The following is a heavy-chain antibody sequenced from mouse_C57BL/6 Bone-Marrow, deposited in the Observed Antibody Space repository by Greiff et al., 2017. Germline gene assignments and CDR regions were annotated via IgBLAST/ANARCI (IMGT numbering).Heavy chain of an antibody. CDR1: GYTFTDYY. V-gene: IGHV1-76*01. CDR3: ARGGWLPYFDD. J-gene: IGHJ2*01. Sequence: QVQLQQSGAELVRPGASVKLSCKASGYTFTDYYINWVKQRPGQGLEWIARIYPGSGNTYYNEKFKGKATLTAEKSSSTAYMQLSSLTSEDSAVYFCARGGWLPYFDDGGPGTTLTVAS. D-gene: IGHD2-3*01. CDR2: IYPGSGNT.